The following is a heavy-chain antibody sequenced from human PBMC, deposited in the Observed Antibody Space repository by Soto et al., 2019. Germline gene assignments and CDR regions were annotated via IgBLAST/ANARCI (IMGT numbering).Heavy chain of an antibody. Sequence: SLRLSCAASGFTFSSYAMHWVRQAPGKGLEWVAVISYDGSNKYYADSVKGRFTISRDNSKNTLYLQMNSLRAEGTAVYYCARPNSGGYIGYYYGMDVWGQGTTVTVSS. CDR1: GFTFSSYA. V-gene: IGHV3-30-3*01. CDR2: ISYDGSNK. J-gene: IGHJ6*02. D-gene: IGHD5-12*01. CDR3: ARPNSGGYIGYYYGMDV.